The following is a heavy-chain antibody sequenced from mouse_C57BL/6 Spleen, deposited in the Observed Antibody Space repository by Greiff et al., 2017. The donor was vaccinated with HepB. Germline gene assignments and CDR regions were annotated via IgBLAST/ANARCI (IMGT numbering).Heavy chain of an antibody. CDR2: IRLKSDNYAT. V-gene: IGHV6-3*01. D-gene: IGHD3-2*01. Sequence: EVKVEESGGGLVQPGGSMKLSCVASGFTFSNYWMNWVRQSPEKGLEWVAQIRLKSDNYATHYAESVKGRFTISRDDSKSSVYLQMNNLRAEDTGIYYCTGLDSYYAMDYWGQGTSVTVSS. J-gene: IGHJ4*01. CDR1: GFTFSNYW. CDR3: TGLDSYYAMDY.